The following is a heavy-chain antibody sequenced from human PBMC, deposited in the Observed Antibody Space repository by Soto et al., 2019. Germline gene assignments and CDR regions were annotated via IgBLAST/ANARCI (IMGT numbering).Heavy chain of an antibody. V-gene: IGHV3-11*01. CDR2: ISESGNTI. CDR1: GFTFSDYY. Sequence: QVQLVESGGGLVKPGGSLRLSCAASGFTFSDYYMSWIRQAPGKGLEWVTYISESGNTIYYADSVKGRFTISRDNANKSLYRQGTSLRVEDTAVYYCARGHDSSGGVDFWGQGTLIIVSS. J-gene: IGHJ4*02. D-gene: IGHD3-22*01. CDR3: ARGHDSSGGVDF.